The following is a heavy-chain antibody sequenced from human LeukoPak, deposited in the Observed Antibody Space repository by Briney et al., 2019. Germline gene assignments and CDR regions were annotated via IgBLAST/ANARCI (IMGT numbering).Heavy chain of an antibody. CDR3: ARDFLECSSTSCYHGLDP. Sequence: SETLSLTCTVSGGSISSYYWSWIRQPPGKGLEWIGYIYYSGSTNYNPSLKSRVTISVDTSKNQLSLKLSSVTAADTAVYYCARDFLECSSTSCYHGLDPWGQGTLVTVSS. CDR1: GGSISSYY. CDR2: IYYSGST. D-gene: IGHD2-2*01. V-gene: IGHV4-59*01. J-gene: IGHJ5*02.